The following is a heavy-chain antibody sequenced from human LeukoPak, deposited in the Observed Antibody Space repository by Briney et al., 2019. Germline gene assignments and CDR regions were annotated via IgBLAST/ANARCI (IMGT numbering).Heavy chain of an antibody. Sequence: GASVKVSCKASGYTFTGYYMHWVRQAPGQGLEWMGWINPNSGGTNYAQKFQGRVTMTRDTSISTAYMELSRLRSEDTAVYYCARGDYCSSTSCSNWFDPWGQGTLVTVSS. CDR3: ARGDYCSSTSCSNWFDP. CDR1: GYTFTGYY. CDR2: INPNSGGT. D-gene: IGHD2-2*01. V-gene: IGHV1-2*02. J-gene: IGHJ5*02.